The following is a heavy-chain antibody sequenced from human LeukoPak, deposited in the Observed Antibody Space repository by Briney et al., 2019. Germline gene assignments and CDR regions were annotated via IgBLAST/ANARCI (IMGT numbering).Heavy chain of an antibody. V-gene: IGHV3-15*01. CDR3: TTEID. D-gene: IGHD2/OR15-2a*01. CDR2: IKSQTDGGTT. CDR1: RFTFNNVW. Sequence: GGSLRLSCAASRFTFNNVWMNWVRQAPGKGLEWVGRIKSQTDGGTTDYAAPVKGRFIISRDDSKKTLYLQMNSLITEDTAVYYCTTEIDWGQGTLVTVSS. J-gene: IGHJ4*02.